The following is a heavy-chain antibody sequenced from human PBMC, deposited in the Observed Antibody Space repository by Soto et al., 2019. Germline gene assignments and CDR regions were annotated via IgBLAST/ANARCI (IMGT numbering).Heavy chain of an antibody. CDR1: GFTFGDFA. J-gene: IGHJ4*02. Sequence: PGGSLRLSCTASGFTFGDFALTWFRQTPGKGLDLVGFIRSKPYVGTAEYAASVKGRFTISRDDSKSIAYLQMNSLKTEDTAFYYCTRVHTTGPVIPDYWGQGTPVTVSS. D-gene: IGHD3-9*01. CDR2: IRSKPYVGTA. V-gene: IGHV3-49*03. CDR3: TRVHTTGPVIPDY.